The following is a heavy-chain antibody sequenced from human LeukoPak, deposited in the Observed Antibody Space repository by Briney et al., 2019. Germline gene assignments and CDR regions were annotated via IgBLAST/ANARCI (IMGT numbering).Heavy chain of an antibody. CDR1: NGSISIGTFY. D-gene: IGHD3-10*01. CDR3: ARTRYYYNSRSYGAPYYFDY. V-gene: IGHV4-39*01. CDR2: IYYSGST. J-gene: IGHJ4*02. Sequence: SETLSLTCTVSNGSISIGTFYWGWIRQPPGKGLEWIGSIYYSGSTYYNPSLKSRVTISVDTSKNQFSLKLSSVTAADTAVYYCARTRYYYNSRSYGAPYYFDYWGQGTLVTVSS.